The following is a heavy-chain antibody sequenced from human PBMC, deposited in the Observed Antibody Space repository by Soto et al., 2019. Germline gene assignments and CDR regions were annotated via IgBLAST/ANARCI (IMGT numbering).Heavy chain of an antibody. D-gene: IGHD2-15*01. CDR2: ISAYNGDT. J-gene: IGHJ4*02. CDR3: VRDRRYCSAFSCMGWDYFEY. Sequence: QVQLVQSGAEVKKPGASVKVSCKASGYTFTNYGISWVRQAPGQGLEWMGWISAYNGDTNYAQKLQDRVTMTTDTSTTTDYIALRSLRYDDTAVYYCVRDRRYCSAFSCMGWDYFEYSGQGALFTVSS. V-gene: IGHV1-18*01. CDR1: GYTFTNYG.